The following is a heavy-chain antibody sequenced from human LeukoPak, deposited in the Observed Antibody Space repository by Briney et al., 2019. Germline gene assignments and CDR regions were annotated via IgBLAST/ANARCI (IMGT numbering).Heavy chain of an antibody. CDR3: ARSDGYSYAPGYFDY. CDR2: ISHSGST. J-gene: IGHJ4*02. Sequence: SETLSLTCTVYGGSFSGYYWSWIRQPPGKGLEWIGEISHSGSTNYNPSLKSRVTISVDTSKNQFSLKLSSVTAADTAVYYCARSDGYSYAPGYFDYWGQGTLVTVSS. D-gene: IGHD5-18*01. V-gene: IGHV4-34*01. CDR1: GGSFSGYY.